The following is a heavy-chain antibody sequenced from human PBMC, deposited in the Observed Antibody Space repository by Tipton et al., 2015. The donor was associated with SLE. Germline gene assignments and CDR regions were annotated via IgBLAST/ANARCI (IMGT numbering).Heavy chain of an antibody. J-gene: IGHJ5*02. CDR2: IYYSGST. CDR1: GGSISSSSYY. CDR3: ARELGIENWFDP. D-gene: IGHD7-27*01. Sequence: LRLSCTVSGGSISSSSYYWGWIRQPPGKGVEWIGSIYYSGSTNYNPSPKSRVTIAVDTSKNQFSLKLSSVTAADTAVYYCARELGIENWFDPWGQGTLVTVSS. V-gene: IGHV4-39*07.